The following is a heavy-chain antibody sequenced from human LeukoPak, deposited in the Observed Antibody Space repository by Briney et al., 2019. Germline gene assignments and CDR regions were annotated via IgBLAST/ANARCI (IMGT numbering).Heavy chain of an antibody. D-gene: IGHD4-17*01. V-gene: IGHV1-3*01. CDR3: ASYGDYCYGMDV. Sequence: ASVKVSCKASGYTFTSYAMHWVRQAPGQRLEWMGWINAGNGNTKYSQKFQGRVTITRDTSASTAYMELSSLRSEDTAVYYCASYGDYCYGMDVWGQGTTVTVSS. J-gene: IGHJ6*02. CDR2: INAGNGNT. CDR1: GYTFTSYA.